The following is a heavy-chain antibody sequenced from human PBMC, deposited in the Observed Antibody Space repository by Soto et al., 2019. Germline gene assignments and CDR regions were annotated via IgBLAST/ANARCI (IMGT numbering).Heavy chain of an antibody. CDR3: ARTGQTYYYYGMDV. Sequence: ETLPLPLIFSGGSISSYYGSWIRQPAGKGLEWIGRIYTSGSTNYNPSLKSRVTMSVDTSKNQFSLKLSSVTAADTAVYYCARTGQTYYYYGMDVWGQGTTVTV. V-gene: IGHV4-4*07. CDR1: GGSISSYY. J-gene: IGHJ6*02. CDR2: IYTSGST.